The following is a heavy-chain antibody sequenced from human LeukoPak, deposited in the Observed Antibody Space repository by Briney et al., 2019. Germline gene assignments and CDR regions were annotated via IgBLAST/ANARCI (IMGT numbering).Heavy chain of an antibody. Sequence: GGSLRLSCAASGFTFISYSMNWVRQAPGKGLEWLSFISSENTIYYADSVKGRFAISRDNANNSLYLQMNSLRAEDTAVYYCAKWPGGYFDYWGQGTLVTVSS. V-gene: IGHV3-48*04. D-gene: IGHD2-8*01. CDR3: AKWPGGYFDY. CDR1: GFTFISYS. CDR2: ISSENTI. J-gene: IGHJ4*02.